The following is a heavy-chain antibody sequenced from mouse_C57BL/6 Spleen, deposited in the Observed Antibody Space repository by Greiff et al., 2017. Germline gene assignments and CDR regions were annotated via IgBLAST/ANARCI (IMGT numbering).Heavy chain of an antibody. D-gene: IGHD2-14*01. J-gene: IGHJ1*03. CDR3: ARLLSVGYFDV. CDR2: IDPSDSET. Sequence: QVQLQQPGAELVRPGSSVKLSCKASGYTFTSYWMHWVKQRPIQGLEWIGNIDPSDSETHYNQKFKDKATLTVDKSSSTAYMQLSSLTSEDSAVYYWARLLSVGYFDVWGTGTTVTVSS. CDR1: GYTFTSYW. V-gene: IGHV1-52*01.